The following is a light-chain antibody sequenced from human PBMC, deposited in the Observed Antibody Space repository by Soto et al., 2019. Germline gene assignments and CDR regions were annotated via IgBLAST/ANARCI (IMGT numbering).Light chain of an antibody. Sequence: EIVLTQSPGTVSLSTGERATLSCRASQSVSSSYLAWYQQKPGQAPRLLIYGASSRATGIPDRFSGSGSGTDFTLTISRLEPEDFAVYYCQQYGSSPRTFGQGTKVDI. CDR2: GAS. J-gene: IGKJ1*01. V-gene: IGKV3-20*01. CDR1: QSVSSSY. CDR3: QQYGSSPRT.